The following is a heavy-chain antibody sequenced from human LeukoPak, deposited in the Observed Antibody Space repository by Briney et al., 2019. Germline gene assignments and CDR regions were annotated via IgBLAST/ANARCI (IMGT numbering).Heavy chain of an antibody. CDR2: ISYDGSNK. Sequence: PGGSLRLSCAASGFTFSSYAMHWVRQAPGKGLEWVAVISYDGSNKYYADSVKGRFTISRDNSKNTLYLQMNSLRAEDTAVYYCESGTFYYGSVHWGQGTLVTVSS. J-gene: IGHJ4*02. CDR1: GFTFSSYA. CDR3: ESGTFYYGSVH. D-gene: IGHD3-10*01. V-gene: IGHV3-30-3*01.